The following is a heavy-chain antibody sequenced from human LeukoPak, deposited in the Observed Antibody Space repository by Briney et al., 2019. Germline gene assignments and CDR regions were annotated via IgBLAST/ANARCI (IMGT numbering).Heavy chain of an antibody. CDR2: ISAYNGNT. D-gene: IGHD5-12*01. CDR1: GYTFTSYG. Sequence: ASVNVSCKASGYTFTSYGISWVRQAPGQGLEWMGWISAYNGNTNYAQKFQGRVTMTTDTSTSTVYMELRSLRSDDTAVYYCARGDIVATIRYYYYGMDVWGQGTTVTVSS. J-gene: IGHJ6*02. CDR3: ARGDIVATIRYYYYGMDV. V-gene: IGHV1-18*01.